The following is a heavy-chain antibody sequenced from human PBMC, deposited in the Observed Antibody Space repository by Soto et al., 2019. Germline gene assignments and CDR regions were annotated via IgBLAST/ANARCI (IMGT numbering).Heavy chain of an antibody. V-gene: IGHV5-10-1*01. CDR1: EYSFTSYW. Sequence: EVQLVQSGAEVKKPGESLRISCKGSEYSFTSYWITWLRQLPGKGLEWMGRIDPSDSYTNYSPSFQGHVTISADKSISTAYLQWSSLKASDTAMYYCARHSNQLLGFDYWGQGTLVTVSS. CDR2: IDPSDSYT. CDR3: ARHSNQLLGFDY. D-gene: IGHD2-2*01. J-gene: IGHJ4*02.